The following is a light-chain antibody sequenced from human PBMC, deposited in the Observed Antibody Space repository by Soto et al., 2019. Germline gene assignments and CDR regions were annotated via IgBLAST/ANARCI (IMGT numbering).Light chain of an antibody. CDR1: QSLLHSNGNNY. J-gene: IGKJ4*01. V-gene: IGKV2-28*01. CDR3: MQALQTQLT. CDR2: LGS. Sequence: DIVMTQSPLSLPVTPGEPASISCRSSQSLLHSNGNNYFDWYLQKPGQSPQLLIYLGSNRASGVPDRFSGSGSGTDFTLKISRVEAEDVGVYYCMQALQTQLTFGGGTKVEIK.